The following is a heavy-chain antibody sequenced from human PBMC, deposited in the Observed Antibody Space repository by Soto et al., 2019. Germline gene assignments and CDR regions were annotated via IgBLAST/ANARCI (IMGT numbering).Heavy chain of an antibody. V-gene: IGHV4-61*01. CDR3: ASALWAAAGRIFVGY. CDR1: GGSVSSGSYY. CDR2: IYYSVST. D-gene: IGHD6-13*01. Sequence: QVQLQESGPGLVKPSETLSLTCTVSGGSVSSGSYYWSWIRQPPGKGLEWIGYIYYSVSTDYNPALKSRVAITEDTSNNQFSLKLSSVTAADTALDYCASALWAAAGRIFVGYWGQGTLVTVSS. J-gene: IGHJ4*02.